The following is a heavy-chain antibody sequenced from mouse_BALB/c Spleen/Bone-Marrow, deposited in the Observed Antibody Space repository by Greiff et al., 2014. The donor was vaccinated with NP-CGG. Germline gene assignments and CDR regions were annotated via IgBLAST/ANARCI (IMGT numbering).Heavy chain of an antibody. V-gene: IGHV14-3*02. J-gene: IGHJ4*01. CDR2: IDPANGNT. CDR1: GFNIKDTY. CDR3: ARWEYYAMDY. D-gene: IGHD4-1*01. Sequence: EVQLVESGAELVKPGASVKLSCTASGFNIKDTYMHWVKQRPEQGLEWIGRIDPANGNTKYDPKFQGKATITADTSSNTAYPQLSSLTSEDTAVYYCARWEYYAMDYWGQGTSVTVSS.